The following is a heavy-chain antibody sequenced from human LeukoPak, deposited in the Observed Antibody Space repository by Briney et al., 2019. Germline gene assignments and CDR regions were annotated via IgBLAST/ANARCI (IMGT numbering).Heavy chain of an antibody. J-gene: IGHJ4*02. CDR3: AKDVWGTGSGSYHDY. CDR2: ISGSGGST. D-gene: IGHD3-10*01. V-gene: IGHV3-23*01. Sequence: GGSLRLSCAASGFTFSDYYMSWIRQAPGKGMEWVSAISGSGGSTYYADSVKGRFTISRDNSKNTLYLQMNSLRAEDTAVYYCAKDVWGTGSGSYHDYWGQGTLVTVSS. CDR1: GFTFSDYY.